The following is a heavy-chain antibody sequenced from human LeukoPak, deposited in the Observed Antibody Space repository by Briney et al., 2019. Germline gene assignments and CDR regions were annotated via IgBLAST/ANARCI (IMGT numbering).Heavy chain of an antibody. V-gene: IGHV1-2*02. CDR2: INPNSGGT. CDR3: ASSTVWFGELSGY. J-gene: IGHJ4*02. D-gene: IGHD3-10*01. Sequence: GASVTVSCKASGYTFTGYYMRWVRQAPGQGLEWMGWINPNSGGTNYAQKFQGRVTMTRDTSISTAYMELSRLRSDDTAVYYCASSTVWFGELSGYWGQGTLVTVSS. CDR1: GYTFTGYY.